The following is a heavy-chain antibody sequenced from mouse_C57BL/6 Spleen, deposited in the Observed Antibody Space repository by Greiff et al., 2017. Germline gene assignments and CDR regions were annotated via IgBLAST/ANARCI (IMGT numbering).Heavy chain of an antibody. D-gene: IGHD1-1*01. Sequence: EVQGVESGGDLVKPGGSLKLSCAASGFTFSSYGMSWVRQTPDKRLEWVATISSGGSYTYYPDSVKGRFTISRDNAKNTLYLQLSSLKSEDTAMYYCARGGYYGSSPWFAYWGQGTLVTVSA. CDR3: ARGGYYGSSPWFAY. CDR2: ISSGGSYT. J-gene: IGHJ3*01. V-gene: IGHV5-6*01. CDR1: GFTFSSYG.